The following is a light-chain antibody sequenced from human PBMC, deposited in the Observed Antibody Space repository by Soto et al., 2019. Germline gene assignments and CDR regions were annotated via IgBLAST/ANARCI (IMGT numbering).Light chain of an antibody. CDR3: ISYTDRQSYL. J-gene: IGLJ1*01. V-gene: IGLV2-14*03. CDR1: SSDIGSYDH. Sequence: QSALTQPASVSGSPGQSMTISCSGTSSDIGSYDHVAWYQQFPGKSPKLIIYAVSDRPSGVSDRFSGSKSGISASLTISGLQTEDEADYYCISYTDRQSYLFGTGTKVTVL. CDR2: AVS.